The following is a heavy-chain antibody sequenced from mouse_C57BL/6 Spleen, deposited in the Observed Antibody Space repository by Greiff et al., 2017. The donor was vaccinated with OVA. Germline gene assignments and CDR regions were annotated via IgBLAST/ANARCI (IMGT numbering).Heavy chain of an antibody. D-gene: IGHD1-1*01. Sequence: EVQLVDSGGGLVKPGGSLKLSCAASGFTFSSYAMSWVRQTPEKRLEWVATISDGGSYTYYPDNVKGRFTISRDNAKNNLYLQMSHLKSEDTAMYYCARDGSYYGSSWGYWGQGTTLTVSS. V-gene: IGHV5-4*01. CDR1: GFTFSSYA. CDR2: ISDGGSYT. J-gene: IGHJ2*01. CDR3: ARDGSYYGSSWGY.